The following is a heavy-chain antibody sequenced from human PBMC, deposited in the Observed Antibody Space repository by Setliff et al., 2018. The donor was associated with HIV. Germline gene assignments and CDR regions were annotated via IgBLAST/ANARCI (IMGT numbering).Heavy chain of an antibody. Sequence: SETLSLTCTVSGDSISGYYWSWVRQPPGKGLEWIGYVYYSGSTNYNPSLKSRVTLSFDTSKNNFSLNLNSVTATDTAVYYCARGLKGGVYYFDYWGQGMLVTVSS. J-gene: IGHJ4*01. V-gene: IGHV4-59*01. CDR1: GDSISGYY. D-gene: IGHD1-26*01. CDR2: VYYSGST. CDR3: ARGLKGGVYYFDY.